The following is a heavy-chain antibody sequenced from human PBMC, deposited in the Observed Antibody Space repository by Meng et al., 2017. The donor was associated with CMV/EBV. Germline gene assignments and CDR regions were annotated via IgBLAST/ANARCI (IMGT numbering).Heavy chain of an antibody. Sequence: QVQLVQSVAEVRKPGASVKVSCKASGYTFTSYYMHWVRQAPGQGLEWMGIINPSGGSTSYAQKFQGRVTMTRDTSTSTVYMELSSLRSEDTAVYYCAREEGIAARSDWFDPWGQGTLVTVSS. J-gene: IGHJ5*02. CDR3: AREEGIAARSDWFDP. CDR2: INPSGGST. CDR1: GYTFTSYY. D-gene: IGHD6-6*01. V-gene: IGHV1-46*01.